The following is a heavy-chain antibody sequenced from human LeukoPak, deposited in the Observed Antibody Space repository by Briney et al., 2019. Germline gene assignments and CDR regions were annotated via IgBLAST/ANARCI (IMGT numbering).Heavy chain of an antibody. CDR1: GGSISSYY. CDR3: ARDEGYYGY. CDR2: IYYSGST. D-gene: IGHD2/OR15-2a*01. V-gene: IGHV4-59*01. J-gene: IGHJ4*02. Sequence: SETLSLTCTVSGGSISSYYWSWIRQPPGKGLEWIGYIYYSGSTNYNPSLKSRVTLSVDTSKNQFSLKLSSVTAADMAVYYCARDEGYYGYWGQGTLVTVSS.